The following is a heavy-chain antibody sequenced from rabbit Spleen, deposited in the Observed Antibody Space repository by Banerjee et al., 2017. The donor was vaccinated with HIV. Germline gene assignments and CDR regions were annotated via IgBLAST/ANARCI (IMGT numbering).Heavy chain of an antibody. CDR3: ARNYVNAFDP. D-gene: IGHD1-1*01. CDR1: GFSFSSNW. J-gene: IGHJ2*01. V-gene: IGHV1S45*01. Sequence: LEESGGGLVKPGGTLTLTCTVSGFSFSSNWICWVHQAPGKGLEWIACIDTVDGDTDYATWPKGRFTISKTSSTTVTLQMTSLTAADTATYFCARNYVNAFDPWGPGTLVTVS. CDR2: IDTVDGDT.